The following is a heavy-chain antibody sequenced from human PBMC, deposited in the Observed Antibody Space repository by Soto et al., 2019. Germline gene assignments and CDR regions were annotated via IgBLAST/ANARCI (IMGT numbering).Heavy chain of an antibody. D-gene: IGHD3-22*01. Sequence: QVQLVQSGAEVRKPGSSVKVSCKASGGTFSRHAISWVRQAPGQGLEWMGGIIPIFGTANHAQKFQGRVTIIAAESTSRVYMESRSLRSVNTAMYYCARGWGYDSNDYCYAYWGQGTLVIVSS. J-gene: IGHJ4*02. CDR2: IIPIFGTA. CDR1: GGTFSRHA. CDR3: ARGWGYDSNDYCYAY. V-gene: IGHV1-69*01.